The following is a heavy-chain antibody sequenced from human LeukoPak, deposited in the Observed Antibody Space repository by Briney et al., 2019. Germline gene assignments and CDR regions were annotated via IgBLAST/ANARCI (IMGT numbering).Heavy chain of an antibody. Sequence: ASVKVSCKASGYTFTGYYMHWVRQAPGQGLEWMGWINPSGGSTSYAQKFQGRVTMTRDTSTSTVYMELSSLRSEDTAVYYCARGSLDKWGGYYVYNWFDPWGQGTLVTVSS. CDR3: ARGSLDKWGGYYVYNWFDP. J-gene: IGHJ5*02. V-gene: IGHV1-46*01. CDR2: INPSGGST. D-gene: IGHD3-3*01. CDR1: GYTFTGYY.